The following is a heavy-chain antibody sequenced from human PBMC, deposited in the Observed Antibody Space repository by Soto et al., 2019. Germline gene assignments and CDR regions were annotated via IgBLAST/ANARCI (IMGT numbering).Heavy chain of an antibody. V-gene: IGHV1-69*08. CDR1: GGTFSSYT. Sequence: QVQLVQSGAEVKKPGSSVKVSCKASGGTFSSYTISWVRQAPGQGLEWMGRIIPILGIANYAQKFQGRVTITADKSTSTAYMELSSLRSEDTAVYYCARDCSGGSCYGRTGGGFDYWGQGTLVTVSS. J-gene: IGHJ4*02. CDR3: ARDCSGGSCYGRTGGGFDY. CDR2: IIPILGIA. D-gene: IGHD2-15*01.